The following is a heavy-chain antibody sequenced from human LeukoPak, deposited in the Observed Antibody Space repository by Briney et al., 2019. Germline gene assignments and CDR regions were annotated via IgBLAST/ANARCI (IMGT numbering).Heavy chain of an antibody. J-gene: IGHJ5*02. D-gene: IGHD3-10*01. CDR1: GDSLRKSNYY. V-gene: IGHV4-39*01. Sequence: SETLSLTCTVSGDSLRKSNYYWGWIRQPPVKGLEWIGSIYYSGSAYYNPSLTSRVTISIDTSKKQFSLNLSSVTAADTGVYYCARQRGLHYFDPWGQGTLVTVSS. CDR2: IYYSGSA. CDR3: ARQRGLHYFDP.